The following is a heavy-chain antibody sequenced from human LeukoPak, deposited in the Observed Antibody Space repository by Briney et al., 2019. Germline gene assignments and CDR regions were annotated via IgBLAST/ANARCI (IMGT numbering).Heavy chain of an antibody. CDR1: GYTFTKFG. D-gene: IGHD6-25*01. Sequence: ASVKVSCKASGYTFTKFGISWVRQAPGQDFEWMGWISPYNDNTNYAKKFQGRVTLTTDTSTSTAYMELRGLTSDDTAVYYCAREPSGLLFDYWGLGTLVTVSS. CDR3: AREPSGLLFDY. CDR2: ISPYNDNT. J-gene: IGHJ4*02. V-gene: IGHV1-18*01.